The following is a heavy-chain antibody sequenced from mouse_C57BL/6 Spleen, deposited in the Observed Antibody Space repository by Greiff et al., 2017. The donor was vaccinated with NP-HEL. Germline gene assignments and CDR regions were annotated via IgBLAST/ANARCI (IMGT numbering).Heavy chain of an antibody. CDR1: GFTFSDYG. D-gene: IGHD4-1*01. V-gene: IGHV5-17*01. CDR2: ISSGSSTI. J-gene: IGHJ2*01. Sequence: EVKLVESGGGLVKPGGSLKLSCAASGFTFSDYGMHWVRQAPEKGLEWVAYISSGSSTIYYADTVKGRFTISRDNAKNTLFLQMTSLRSEDTAMYYCAKGSPGFLYYFDNWGQGTTLTVSS. CDR3: AKGSPGFLYYFDN.